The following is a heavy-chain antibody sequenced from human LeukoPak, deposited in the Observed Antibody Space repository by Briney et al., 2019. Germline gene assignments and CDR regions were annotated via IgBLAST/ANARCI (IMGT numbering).Heavy chain of an antibody. D-gene: IGHD1-26*01. J-gene: IGHJ3*02. CDR2: TYYRSKWYN. CDR1: GDSVSSNSAA. V-gene: IGHV6-1*01. Sequence: TSQTLSLTCAISGDSVSSNSAAWNWIRQSPPRGLEWLGRTYYRSKWYNDYAVSVKCRITINPDTSKNQFSLQLNSVTPEDTAVYYCARLGPFKRGAFDIWGQGTMVTVSS. CDR3: ARLGPFKRGAFDI.